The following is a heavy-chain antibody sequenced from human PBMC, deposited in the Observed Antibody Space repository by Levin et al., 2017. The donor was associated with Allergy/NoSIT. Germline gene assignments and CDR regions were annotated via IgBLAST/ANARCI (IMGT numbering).Heavy chain of an antibody. CDR3: GRVRGAED. CDR1: GFTLSDHY. CDR2: SRDKAKGYST. D-gene: IGHD1-26*01. V-gene: IGHV3-72*01. J-gene: IGHJ4*02. Sequence: GESLKISCAASGFTLSDHYIEWVRQAPGKGLEWIGRSRDKAKGYSTDYAASVKGRFTMSRDDSKNSLYLQMNSLKIEDTAVYYCGRVRGAEDWGQGTLVTVSS.